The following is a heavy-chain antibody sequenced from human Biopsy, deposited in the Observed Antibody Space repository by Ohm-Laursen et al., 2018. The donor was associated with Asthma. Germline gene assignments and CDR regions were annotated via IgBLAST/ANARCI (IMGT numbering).Heavy chain of an antibody. V-gene: IGHV1-24*01. CDR1: GYSLTDLS. CDR2: HDHEEGGT. D-gene: IGHD4-17*01. Sequence: SVKVACKISGYSLTDLSMHWVRQAPGQGLEWMGGHDHEEGGTVNAWRFQGRVTMTEDTSTDTAYMELSSLSSDDTAVYYCASDFPKDYVRYNFQFWGQGTLVTVSS. J-gene: IGHJ4*02. CDR3: ASDFPKDYVRYNFQF.